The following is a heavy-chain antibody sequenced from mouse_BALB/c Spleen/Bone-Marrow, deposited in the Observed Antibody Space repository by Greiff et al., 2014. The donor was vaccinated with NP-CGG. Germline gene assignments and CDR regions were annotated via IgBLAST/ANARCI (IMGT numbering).Heavy chain of an antibody. V-gene: IGHV2-4-1*01. D-gene: IGHD2-4*01. CDR1: GFSLTSYG. J-gene: IGHJ3*01. Sequence: VNLVESGPGLVQPSQSLSITCTVSGFSLTSYGVHWVRQSPGKGLEWLGVIWSGGSTDYNAAFISRLSISKDNSKSQVFFKMNSLQADDTAIYYCARNKNDYDGTLAHWGQGTLVTVSA. CDR2: IWSGGST. CDR3: ARNKNDYDGTLAH.